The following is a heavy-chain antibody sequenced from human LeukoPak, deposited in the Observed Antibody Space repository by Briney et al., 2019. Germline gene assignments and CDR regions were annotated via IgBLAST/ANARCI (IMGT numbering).Heavy chain of an antibody. J-gene: IGHJ3*02. D-gene: IGHD3-3*01. CDR2: IRYDGSNK. CDR3: AREKKTEWTTGAFDM. CDR1: GFTFSSYG. V-gene: IGHV3-30*02. Sequence: PGGSLRLSCAASGFTFSSYGMHWVRQAPGKGLEWVAFIRYDGSNKYYADSVKGRFTISRDNAQNALYLEMNSLRAEDTAVYYCAREKKTEWTTGAFDMWGQGTMVIVSS.